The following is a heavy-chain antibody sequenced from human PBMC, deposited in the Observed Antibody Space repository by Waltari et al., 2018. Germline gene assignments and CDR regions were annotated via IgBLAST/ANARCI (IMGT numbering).Heavy chain of an antibody. CDR3: ASLMYSSSWSPFFDY. CDR1: GYSISSGYY. Sequence: QVQLQESGPGLVKPSETLSLTCAVSGYSISSGYYWGWIRQHPGKGLEWIGSIYHSGSTYYNPSLKSRVTISVDTSKNQFSLKLSSVTAADTAVYYCASLMYSSSWSPFFDYWGQGTLVTVSS. V-gene: IGHV4-38-2*01. D-gene: IGHD6-13*01. CDR2: IYHSGST. J-gene: IGHJ4*02.